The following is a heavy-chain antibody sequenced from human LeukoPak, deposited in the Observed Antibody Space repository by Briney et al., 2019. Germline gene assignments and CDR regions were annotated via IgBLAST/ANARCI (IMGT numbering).Heavy chain of an antibody. CDR3: ARVGDYSYYYYYYYMDV. Sequence: PGGSLRPSCAASGFTFSSYSMNWVRQAPGKGLEWVSYISSSSSTIYYADSVKGRFTISRDNAKNSLYLQMNSLRAEDTAVYYCARVGDYSYYYYYYYMDVWGKGTTVTVSS. J-gene: IGHJ6*03. CDR1: GFTFSSYS. V-gene: IGHV3-48*04. CDR2: ISSSSSTI. D-gene: IGHD4-17*01.